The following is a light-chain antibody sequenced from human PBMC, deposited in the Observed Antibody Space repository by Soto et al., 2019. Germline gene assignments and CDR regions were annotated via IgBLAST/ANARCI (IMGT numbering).Light chain of an antibody. Sequence: DIVMTQSPLSLPVTPGEPASISCRSSQSLLHSNGYTYLDWYLQQPGQSPQLLIYLGSNRASGVPDGFSGSGSGADCTLKISRVEAEDVGFYYCMQALQTPFTFGPGTQVDIK. CDR2: LGS. V-gene: IGKV2-28*01. CDR3: MQALQTPFT. J-gene: IGKJ3*01. CDR1: QSLLHSNGYTY.